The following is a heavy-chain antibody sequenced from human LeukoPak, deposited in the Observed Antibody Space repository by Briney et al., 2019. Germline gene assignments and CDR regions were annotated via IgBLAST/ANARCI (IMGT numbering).Heavy chain of an antibody. CDR2: IKEDGSEK. J-gene: IGHJ4*02. CDR1: GFTLSSYW. D-gene: IGHD2-2*02. V-gene: IGHV3-7*04. Sequence: PAGSLRLSCAASGFTLSSYWRSWVRQAPGKGLERVANIKEDGSEKYYVDSVKGRFTNSRDNAENSLYLQVNSLRAEDTAVYYCARVTYPWYFDYWGQGTLVTVSS. CDR3: ARVTYPWYFDY.